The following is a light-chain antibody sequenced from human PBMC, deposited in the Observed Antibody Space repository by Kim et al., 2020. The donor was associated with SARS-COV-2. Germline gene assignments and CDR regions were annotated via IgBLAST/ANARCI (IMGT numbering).Light chain of an antibody. CDR3: QQYSNWLT. J-gene: IGKJ4*01. V-gene: IGKV3-15*01. CDR1: QSISRN. CDR2: YAS. Sequence: EILMTQSPATLSVSPGERATLSCRASQSISRNLAWYQQKPGQAPRLLIYYASTRATGVPARFSGSGSGTDFTLTINSLQSEDFAVYYCQQYSNWLTFGGGTKVDIK.